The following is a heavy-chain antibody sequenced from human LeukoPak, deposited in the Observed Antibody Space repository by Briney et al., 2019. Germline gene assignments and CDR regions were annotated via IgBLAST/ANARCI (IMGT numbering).Heavy chain of an antibody. J-gene: IGHJ4*02. CDR3: ARSSTYGLGYFDY. Sequence: AGSLRLSCAASGFTVSSNYMSWVRQAPGRGVEWVSVIYTGGTTYYADSVKGRFTISRDNSKNTLYLQMNSLRAEDTAVYYCARSSTYGLGYFDYWGQGTLVTVSS. CDR2: IYTGGTT. D-gene: IGHD3-10*01. CDR1: GFTVSSNY. V-gene: IGHV3-53*01.